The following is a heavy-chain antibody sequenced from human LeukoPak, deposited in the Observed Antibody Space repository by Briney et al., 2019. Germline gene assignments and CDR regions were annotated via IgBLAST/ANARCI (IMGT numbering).Heavy chain of an antibody. J-gene: IGHJ3*02. CDR2: INHSGST. D-gene: IGHD2-15*01. CDR3: AGYCSGGSCYSGAFDI. V-gene: IGHV4-34*01. CDR1: GVSFSGYY. Sequence: SETLSLTCAVYGVSFSGYYWSWIRQPPGKGLEWIGEINHSGSTNYNPSLKSRVTISVDTSKNQFSLKLSSVTAADTAVYYCAGYCSGGSCYSGAFDIWGQGTMVTVSS.